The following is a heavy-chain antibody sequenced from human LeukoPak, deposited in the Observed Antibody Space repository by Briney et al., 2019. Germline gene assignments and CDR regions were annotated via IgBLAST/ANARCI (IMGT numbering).Heavy chain of an antibody. J-gene: IGHJ4*02. V-gene: IGHV1-69*13. CDR3: ARDKDGSGSYYNSGY. CDR2: IIPIFGTA. D-gene: IGHD3-10*01. Sequence: SVKVSCKASGGTFSSYAISWVRQAPGQGLEWMGGIIPIFGTANYAQKFQGRVTITADESTSTAYMELSSLRSEDTAVYYCARDKDGSGSYYNSGYWGQGTLVTVSS. CDR1: GGTFSSYA.